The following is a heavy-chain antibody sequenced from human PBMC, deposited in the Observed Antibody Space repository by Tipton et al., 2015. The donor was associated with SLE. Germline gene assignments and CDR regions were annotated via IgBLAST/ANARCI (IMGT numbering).Heavy chain of an antibody. CDR2: FYYTANT. J-gene: IGHJ4*02. D-gene: IGHD4-23*01. CDR3: ARLSYYGGYFDY. V-gene: IGHV4-39*07. Sequence: GLVKPSETLSLTCSVSGASISSSTYYWGWIRQSPGKGLEWIGSFYYTANTYFNPSLRSRVTISVDTSRNRFSLELTFVTAADTAVYYCARLSYYGGYFDYWGQGSLVTVSS. CDR1: GASISSSTYY.